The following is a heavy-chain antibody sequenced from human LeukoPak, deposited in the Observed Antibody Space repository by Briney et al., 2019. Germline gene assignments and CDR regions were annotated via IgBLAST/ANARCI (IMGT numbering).Heavy chain of an antibody. D-gene: IGHD6-19*01. CDR2: ISGSGGST. Sequence: PGGTLRLSCAASGFTFSNYGMSWVRQAPGKGLEWVSAISGSGGSTYYADSVKGRFTIPRDNSKNTLYLQMNSLRAEDTALYYCAKDPDSSGWYYYFDYWGQGTLVTVSS. V-gene: IGHV3-23*01. CDR1: GFTFSNYG. J-gene: IGHJ4*02. CDR3: AKDPDSSGWYYYFDY.